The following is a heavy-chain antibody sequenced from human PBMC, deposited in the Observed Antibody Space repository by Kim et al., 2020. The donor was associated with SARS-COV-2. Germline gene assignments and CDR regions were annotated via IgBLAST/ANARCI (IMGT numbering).Heavy chain of an antibody. V-gene: IGHV1-69*13. CDR2: IIPIFGTA. J-gene: IGHJ6*03. CDR3: AGLWFRELFPGYYYMDV. D-gene: IGHD3-10*01. Sequence: SVKVSCKASGGTFTSYAISWVRQAPGQGLEWMGGIIPIFGTANYAQKFQGRVTITADESTSTAYMELSSLRSEDTAVYYCAGLWFRELFPGYYYMDVWG. CDR1: GGTFTSYA.